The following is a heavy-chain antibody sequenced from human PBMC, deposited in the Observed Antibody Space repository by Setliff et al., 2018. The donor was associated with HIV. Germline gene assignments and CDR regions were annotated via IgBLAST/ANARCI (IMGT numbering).Heavy chain of an antibody. CDR1: GGSISSYY. V-gene: IGHV4-59*01. J-gene: IGHJ6*03. CDR2: IYYSGST. CDR3: ARSPPTTFWSGYTYYYYMDV. Sequence: SETLSLTCTVSGGSISSYYWSWIRQPPGKGLEWIGYIYYSGSTNYNPSLKSRVTMSVDTSKNQFSLKLNSVTAADTAVYYCARSPPTTFWSGYTYYYYMDVWGKGTTVTVSS. D-gene: IGHD3-3*01.